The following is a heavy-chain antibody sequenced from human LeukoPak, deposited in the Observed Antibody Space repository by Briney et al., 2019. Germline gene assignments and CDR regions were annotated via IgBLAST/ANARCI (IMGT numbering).Heavy chain of an antibody. J-gene: IGHJ4*02. Sequence: ASVKVSCKASGYTFTGYYMHWVRQAPGQGLEWMGWINPNSGGTNYAQKFQGGVTMPRDTSIRTACLQRSRLRSDDRAVHYCAFNSPKQWLANWCQERLVVVSS. D-gene: IGHD6-19*01. V-gene: IGHV1-2*02. CDR3: AFNSPKQWLAN. CDR2: INPNSGGT. CDR1: GYTFTGYY.